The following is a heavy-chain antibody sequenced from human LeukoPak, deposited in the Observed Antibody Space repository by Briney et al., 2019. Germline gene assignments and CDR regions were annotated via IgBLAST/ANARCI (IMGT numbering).Heavy chain of an antibody. V-gene: IGHV3-23*01. J-gene: IGHJ6*02. CDR1: GFTFSSYA. CDR3: VCMGSYRKYYYYGMDV. D-gene: IGHD3-16*02. CDR2: ISGSGGST. Sequence: GGSLRLSCAASGFTFSSYAMSWVRQAPGKGLEWVSAISGSGGSTYYADSVKGRFTISRDNSKNTLYLQMNSLRAEDTAVYYRVCMGSYRKYYYYGMDVWGQGTTVTVSS.